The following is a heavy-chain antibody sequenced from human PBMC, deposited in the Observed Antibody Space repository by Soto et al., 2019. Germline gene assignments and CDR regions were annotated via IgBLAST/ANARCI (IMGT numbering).Heavy chain of an antibody. D-gene: IGHD5-18*01. CDR2: IHNSGSP. CDR1: GSSIYNGGYF. CDR3: ARGYGRNFDY. J-gene: IGHJ4*02. Sequence: SETLSLTCSFSGSSIYNGGYFLSWIRQSPGKGLEWIGHIHNSGSPYNNPSLKSRVTISADTSMHQFSLALTSVTAADTAMYYCARGYGRNFDYWGQGTLVTVSS. V-gene: IGHV4-30-4*01.